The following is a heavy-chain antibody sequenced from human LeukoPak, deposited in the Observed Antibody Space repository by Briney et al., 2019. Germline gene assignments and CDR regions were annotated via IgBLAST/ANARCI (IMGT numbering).Heavy chain of an antibody. CDR3: ARRDILTTRIDY. D-gene: IGHD3-9*01. CDR1: GGSISSSSYY. J-gene: IGHJ4*02. Sequence: PSETLSLTCTVSGGSISSSSYYWGWIRQPPGKGLEWIGSIYYSGSTYYNPSLKSRVTISVDTSKNQFSLKLSSVTAADTAVYYRARRDILTTRIDYWGQGTLVTVSS. CDR2: IYYSGST. V-gene: IGHV4-39*01.